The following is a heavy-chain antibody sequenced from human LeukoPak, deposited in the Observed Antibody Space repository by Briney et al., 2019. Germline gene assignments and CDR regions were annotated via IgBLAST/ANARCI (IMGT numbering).Heavy chain of an antibody. Sequence: SQTLSLTYAISGDSVSRNSAAWNWLRQSPSRSLECLGRTYYRSKWYNDNAVSVQNQITINPDTTKNQYSLQLNAVAPEDKAVSYCAREGDSISAFDIWGQGTMVTVSS. CDR2: TYYRSKWYN. CDR1: GDSVSRNSAA. D-gene: IGHD2-21*02. V-gene: IGHV6-1*01. CDR3: AREGDSISAFDI. J-gene: IGHJ3*02.